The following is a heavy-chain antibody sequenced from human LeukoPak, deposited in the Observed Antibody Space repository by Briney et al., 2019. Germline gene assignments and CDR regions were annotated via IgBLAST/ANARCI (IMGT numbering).Heavy chain of an antibody. CDR2: ISYDGSNK. V-gene: IGHV3-30-3*01. Sequence: PGGSLRLSCAASGFTFSSYAMHWVRQAPGKGLEWVAVISYDGSNKYYADSVKGRFTISRDNSKNTLYLQMNSLRAEDTAVYYCARDRGYSGYDYAFDIWGQGTMVTVSS. CDR3: ARDRGYSGYDYAFDI. J-gene: IGHJ3*02. D-gene: IGHD5-12*01. CDR1: GFTFSSYA.